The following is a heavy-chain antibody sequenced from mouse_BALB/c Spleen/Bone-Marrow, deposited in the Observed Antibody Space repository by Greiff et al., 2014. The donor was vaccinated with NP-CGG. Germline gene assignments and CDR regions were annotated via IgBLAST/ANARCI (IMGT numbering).Heavy chain of an antibody. CDR1: GYTFTSYW. CDR3: ARRNGDY. CDR2: INPSNGRT. Sequence: QVQLQQPGAELVKPGASVKLSCKASGYTFTSYWMHWVKQRPGQGLEWIGEINPSNGRTNYSEKFKNKATLTVDKSSSTAYMQLSSLTSEDSAVYYCARRNGDYWGQGTTLTVSS. J-gene: IGHJ2*01. V-gene: IGHV1S81*02.